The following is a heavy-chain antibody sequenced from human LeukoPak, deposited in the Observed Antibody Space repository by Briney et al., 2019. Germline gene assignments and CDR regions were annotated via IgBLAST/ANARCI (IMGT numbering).Heavy chain of an antibody. J-gene: IGHJ4*02. CDR3: AKPYYYGSRNYMDY. Sequence: GGSLRLSCAASGFTFSSYGMHWVRQAPGKGLEWVAVISYDGSNTYYADSVKGRFTISRDNSKNMLYLQMNSLRAEDTAVYYCAKPYYYGSRNYMDYWGQGTLVTVSS. CDR2: ISYDGSNT. D-gene: IGHD3-10*01. CDR1: GFTFSSYG. V-gene: IGHV3-30*18.